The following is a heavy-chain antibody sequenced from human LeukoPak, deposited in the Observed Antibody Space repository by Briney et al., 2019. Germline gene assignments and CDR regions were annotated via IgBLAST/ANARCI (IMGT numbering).Heavy chain of an antibody. J-gene: IGHJ4*02. CDR1: GGPISIYY. D-gene: IGHD5-12*01. V-gene: IGHV4-59*08. CDR3: ARMGGYSGYATH. Sequence: SETLSLTCTVSGGPISIYYGKWIRQPPGKGLEWIGYIYSSGSANYNPSLKSRVTMSVDTSKNQFSLKLSSVTAADTAVYYCARMGGYSGYATHWGQGTLVTVSS. CDR2: IYSSGSA.